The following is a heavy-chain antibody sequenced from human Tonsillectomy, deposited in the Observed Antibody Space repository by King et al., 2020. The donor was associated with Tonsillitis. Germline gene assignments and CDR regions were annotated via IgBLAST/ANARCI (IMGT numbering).Heavy chain of an antibody. J-gene: IGHJ3*01. CDR1: GISLTTNGMG. CDR2: IYWSKDK. CDR3: AHGGYCYYPLDAFDV. Sequence: TLKESGPTLVKPTQTLTLTCTFPGISLTTNGMGVGWIRQPPRKALEWLGLIYWSKDKRSSPSLKNRLTITKDTSKNQVVHTMTNMDPDDTATYFCAHGGYCYYPLDAFDVWGQGTMVTVSS. D-gene: IGHD3-16*02. V-gene: IGHV2-5*01.